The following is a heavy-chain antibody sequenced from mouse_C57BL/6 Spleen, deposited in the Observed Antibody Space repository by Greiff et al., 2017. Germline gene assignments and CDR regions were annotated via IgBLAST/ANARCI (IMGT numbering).Heavy chain of an antibody. CDR2: IYPGDGGT. CDR3: ARRLGRGGYFDY. Sequence: QVQLQQSGPELVKPGASVKISCKASGYAFSSSWMNWVKQRPGKGLEWIGRIYPGDGGTNYNGKFKGKATLTADKSSSTAYMQLSSLTSEDSAVYFCARRLGRGGYFDYWGQGTTRTVSS. D-gene: IGHD4-1*01. J-gene: IGHJ2*01. CDR1: GYAFSSSW. V-gene: IGHV1-82*01.